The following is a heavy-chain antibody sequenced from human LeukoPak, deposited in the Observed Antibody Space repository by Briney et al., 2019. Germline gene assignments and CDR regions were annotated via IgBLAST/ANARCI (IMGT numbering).Heavy chain of an antibody. D-gene: IGHD2-2*02. J-gene: IGHJ5*02. CDR2: INHSGST. CDR1: GGSSSGYY. V-gene: IGHV4-34*01. Sequence: PSETLSLTCAVYGGSSSGYYWSWIRQPPGKGLEWIGEINHSGSTNYNPSLKSRVTISVDTSKNQFSLKLSSVTAADTAVYYCARYCSSTSCYSRTNWFDPWGQGTLVTVSS. CDR3: ARYCSSTSCYSRTNWFDP.